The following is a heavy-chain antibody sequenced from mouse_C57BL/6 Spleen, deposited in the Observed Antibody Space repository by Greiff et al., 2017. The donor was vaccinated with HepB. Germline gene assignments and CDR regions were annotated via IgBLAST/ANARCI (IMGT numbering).Heavy chain of an antibody. CDR1: GYTFTSYW. Sequence: QVQLQQPGAELVRPGSSVKLSCKASGYTFTSYWMDWVKQRPGQGLEWIGNIYPSDSETHYNQKFKDKATLTVDKSSSTAYMQRSSLTSEDSAVYYSARNPLGSGPSFDYWGQGTTLTVSS. CDR2: IYPSDSET. D-gene: IGHD3-2*02. V-gene: IGHV1-61*01. J-gene: IGHJ2*01. CDR3: ARNPLGSGPSFDY.